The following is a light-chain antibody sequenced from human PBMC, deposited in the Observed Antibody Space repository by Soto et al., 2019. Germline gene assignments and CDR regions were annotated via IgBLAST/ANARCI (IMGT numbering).Light chain of an antibody. CDR2: DAS. V-gene: IGKV3-11*01. CDR3: QQRTNGLT. J-gene: IGKJ4*01. Sequence: IVLTQSLATLSLSPGERATLSYRASQTVSRYLAWYQQKPGQAPRLLIYDASKRATGIPARFSGSGFGTDFTLTISSLEPEDFAVYYCQQRTNGLTFGGGTKVDIK. CDR1: QTVSRY.